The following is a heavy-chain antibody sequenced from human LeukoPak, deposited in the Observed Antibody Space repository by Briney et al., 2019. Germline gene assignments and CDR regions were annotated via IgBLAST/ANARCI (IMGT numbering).Heavy chain of an antibody. D-gene: IGHD2-15*01. CDR1: GFTFSSYA. J-gene: IGHJ4*02. CDR3: AKGQRYSHLVDY. Sequence: GGSLRLSCAASGFTFSSYAMSWVCEAPGKGLEWVSTISGSGGSTYYADSVKGRFTISRDNSKNTLYLQMNSLRAEDTAVYYCAKGQRYSHLVDYWGQGTLVTVSS. V-gene: IGHV3-23*01. CDR2: ISGSGGST.